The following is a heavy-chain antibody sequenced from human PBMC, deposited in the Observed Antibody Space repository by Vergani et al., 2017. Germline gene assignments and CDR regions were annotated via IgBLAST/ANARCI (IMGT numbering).Heavy chain of an antibody. D-gene: IGHD5-18*01. CDR1: GFTFSDYY. V-gene: IGHV3-11*01. J-gene: IGHJ6*03. Sequence: VQLVESGGGLVQPGGSLRLSCAASGFTFSDYYMSWIRKAPGKGLEWVSYISSSGSTIYYADSVKVRFTISRDNAKNSLYLQMNSLRAEDTAVYYCARDRYSSYYMDVWGKGTTVTVSS. CDR3: ARDRYSSYYMDV. CDR2: ISSSGSTI.